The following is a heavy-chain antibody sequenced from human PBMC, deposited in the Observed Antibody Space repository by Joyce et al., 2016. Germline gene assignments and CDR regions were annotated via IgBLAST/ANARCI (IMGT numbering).Heavy chain of an antibody. CDR3: ARARRGIILARGEMGEYLQH. J-gene: IGHJ1*01. D-gene: IGHD3-10*01. CDR1: GGSLSGYY. CDR2: VNDRGRT. V-gene: IGHV4-34*01. Sequence: QVQLQEWGAGLLQPSETLSLTCAVYGGSLSGYYWSWIRQAPGRGLEWIGEVNDRGRTNYNPSLKSRATTSMDTSKNQFSLRLTTVTAADTAVYFCARARRGIILARGEMGEYLQHWGRGTVVIVSS.